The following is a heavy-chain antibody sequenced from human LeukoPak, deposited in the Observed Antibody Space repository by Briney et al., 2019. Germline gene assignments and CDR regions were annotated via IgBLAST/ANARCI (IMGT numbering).Heavy chain of an antibody. D-gene: IGHD1-26*01. J-gene: IGHJ6*03. CDR1: GFTFSAYT. Sequence: GGSLRLSCAASGFTFSAYTMHWVRQAPGKGLECVSAIISNGGSTHYADSVKGRFSIYRDNSKNTLYLQMGSLRAEDMAVYYCARVKMGATVSDYYYYMDVWGKGTTVTVSS. V-gene: IGHV3-64*02. CDR3: ARVKMGATVSDYYYYMDV. CDR2: IISNGGST.